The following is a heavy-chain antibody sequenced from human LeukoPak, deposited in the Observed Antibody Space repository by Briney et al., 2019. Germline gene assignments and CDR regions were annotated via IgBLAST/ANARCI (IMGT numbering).Heavy chain of an antibody. CDR3: ARDFRGCMDV. D-gene: IGHD3-10*01. Sequence: GRSLRLSCAASGFTFRNWAMHWVRQAPGQGLEWVAVISYNEIITYYADPVRGRFTISRDNSKNTLYLQMDSLTAGDTAVYYCARDFRGCMDVWGQGTTVTVSS. J-gene: IGHJ6*02. CDR2: ISYNEIIT. CDR1: GFTFRNWA. V-gene: IGHV3-30-3*01.